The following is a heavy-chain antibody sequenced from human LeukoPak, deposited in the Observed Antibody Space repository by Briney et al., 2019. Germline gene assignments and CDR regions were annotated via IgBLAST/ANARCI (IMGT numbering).Heavy chain of an antibody. CDR1: GFTFSSYS. CDR2: ISSSSSYI. V-gene: IGHV3-21*01. J-gene: IGHJ4*02. D-gene: IGHD5-18*01. CDR3: ARDNSYGTDFDY. Sequence: GGSLRLSCAASGFTFSSYSMNWVRQAPGKGLEWVSSISSSSSYIYYADSVKGRFTISRDNAKNSLYLQMNSLRAEDTAVYYCARDNSYGTDFDYWGQGTLVTVSS.